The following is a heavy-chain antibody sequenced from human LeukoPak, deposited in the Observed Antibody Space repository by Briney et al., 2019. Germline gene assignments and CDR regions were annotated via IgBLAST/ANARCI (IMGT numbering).Heavy chain of an antibody. V-gene: IGHV3-53*01. CDR3: ASAREYCGSAECYEYFQH. CDR2: IYSGGST. CDR1: GFTFSSYE. Sequence: PGGSLRLSCAASGFTFSSYEMNWVRQAPGRGLEWVSVIYSGGSTYYADSVNGRFTISRDNSRNILFLQMSSLRAEDTALYYCASAREYCGSAECYEYFQHWGQGTLVTVSS. D-gene: IGHD2-21*01. J-gene: IGHJ1*01.